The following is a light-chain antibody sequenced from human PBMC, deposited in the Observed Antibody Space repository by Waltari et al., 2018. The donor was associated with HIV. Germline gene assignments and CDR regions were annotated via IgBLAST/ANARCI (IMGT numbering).Light chain of an antibody. Sequence: QPPLSQPASVSASPGHSVAISCSGSAIQIARSIYLSWYQQHPDRAPTLILFDVNNRPSGISDRFSGSKSGTTASLTTSTVRTDDEADYYCASYTVNSTGVFGTGTKLSVL. CDR1: AIQIARSIY. V-gene: IGLV2-14*03. CDR2: DVN. J-gene: IGLJ1*01. CDR3: ASYTVNSTGV.